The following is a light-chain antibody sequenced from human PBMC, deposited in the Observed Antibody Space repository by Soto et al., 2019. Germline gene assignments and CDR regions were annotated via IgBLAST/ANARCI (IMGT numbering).Light chain of an antibody. V-gene: IGLV3-1*01. CDR2: EDN. CDR3: QVWDSSIAV. J-gene: IGLJ2*01. CDR1: KLGDKY. Sequence: SYELTQPPSVSVSPGQTASISCSGDKLGDKYAFWYQQKPGQSPVLIIYEDNKRPSGIPARFSGSNSGNIATLTISGSQTMDEADYYCQVWDSSIAVFGGGTKLTVL.